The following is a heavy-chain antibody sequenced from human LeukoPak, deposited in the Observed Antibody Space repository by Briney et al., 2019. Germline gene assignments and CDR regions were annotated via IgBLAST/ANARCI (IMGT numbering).Heavy chain of an antibody. CDR3: ARHEGGYEYYYYYGMDV. J-gene: IGHJ6*02. D-gene: IGHD5-12*01. CDR2: TYYSGST. CDR1: GGSISSSSYY. Sequence: SETLSLTCTVSGGSISSSSYYWGWIRQPPGKGLEWIGSTYYSGSTYYNPSLKSRVTISVDTSKNQFSLKLSSVTAADTAVYYCARHEGGYEYYYYYGMDVWGQGTTVTVSS. V-gene: IGHV4-39*01.